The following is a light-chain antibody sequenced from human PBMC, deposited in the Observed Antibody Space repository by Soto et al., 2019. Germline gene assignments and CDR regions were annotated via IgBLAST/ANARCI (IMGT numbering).Light chain of an antibody. CDR2: KND. J-gene: IGLJ3*02. Sequence: QSVLTQPTSASGTPGQSVTISCSGTTSNIGKNTVNWYQKLPGTAPKLLIYKNDQRPSGVPDRFSGSKSGTSASLAVSGLHSEDEAEYYCAAWDDNLGGLVLFGGGTQLTVL. CDR3: AAWDDNLGGLVL. CDR1: TSNIGKNT. V-gene: IGLV1-44*01.